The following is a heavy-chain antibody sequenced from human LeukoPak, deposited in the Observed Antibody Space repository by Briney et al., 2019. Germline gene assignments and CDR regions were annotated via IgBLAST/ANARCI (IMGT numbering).Heavy chain of an antibody. Sequence: PGGSLRLSCAASGFNVAAYAMYWVRQPPGKSLEWVSLISGDSDNKYSAVSVKGRFTISRDNSKNSLYLQMNSLTTEDTALYYCAIAYESGSFYRAFAYWGQGALVTVSS. D-gene: IGHD3-10*01. CDR3: AIAYESGSFYRAFAY. CDR1: GFNVAAYA. CDR2: ISGDSDNK. V-gene: IGHV3-43*02. J-gene: IGHJ4*02.